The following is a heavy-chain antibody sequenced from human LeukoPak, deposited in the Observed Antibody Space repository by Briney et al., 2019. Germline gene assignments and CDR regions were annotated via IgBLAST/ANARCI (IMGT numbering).Heavy chain of an antibody. D-gene: IGHD6-19*01. CDR2: LSFSHHS. CDR1: GFTFSDHY. J-gene: IGHJ5*02. Sequence: SGGSLRLSCAASGFTFSDHYMSWIRQAPGKGLEWISYLSFSHHSNYEDSVKGRFTISRDDARTSLFLQMNSLRAEDTAVYYCAREHSSVSSESKRYDLWGQGTLVTVSS. CDR3: AREHSSVSSESKRYDL. V-gene: IGHV3-11*06.